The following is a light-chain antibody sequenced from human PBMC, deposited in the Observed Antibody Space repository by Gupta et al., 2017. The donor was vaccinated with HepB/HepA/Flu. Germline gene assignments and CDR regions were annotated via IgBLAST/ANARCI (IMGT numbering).Light chain of an antibody. CDR1: KVGNKS. Sequence: SYELIQPPSVSVSPGQTASITCPGDKVGNKSACWYQQKPGQAPVLVMYHVNNRPSGISERFSGSNSGNTATLTISGTQAKDEGDYYCQSCNSNTAVVFGGGTKLTVL. J-gene: IGLJ2*01. CDR3: QSCNSNTAVV. CDR2: HVN. V-gene: IGLV3-1*01.